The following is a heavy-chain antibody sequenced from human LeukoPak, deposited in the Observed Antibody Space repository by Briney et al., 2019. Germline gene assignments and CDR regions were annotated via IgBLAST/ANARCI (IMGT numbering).Heavy chain of an antibody. Sequence: PGGSLRLSCAASGFTVSSNYMSWVRQAPGKGLEWVSVIYSGGSTYYADSVKGRFTISRDNAKNTLYLQMNSLRAEDTAAFYCAKDLTLTTIGAGTNFDSWGQGTLVTVSS. CDR1: GFTVSSNY. D-gene: IGHD1-1*01. CDR2: IYSGGST. CDR3: AKDLTLTTIGAGTNFDS. J-gene: IGHJ4*02. V-gene: IGHV3-53*01.